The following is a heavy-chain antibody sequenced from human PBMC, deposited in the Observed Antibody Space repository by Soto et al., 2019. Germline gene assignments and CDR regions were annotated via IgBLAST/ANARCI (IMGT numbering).Heavy chain of an antibody. CDR2: IYYSGST. V-gene: IGHV4-61*01. Sequence: SETLSLTCTVSGGSVSSGSYYWSWIRQPPGKGLEWIGYIYYSGSTNYNPSLKSRVTISVDTSKNQFSLKLSSVTAADTAVYYCARLPRGSGWRYYFDYWGQGTLVTVSS. CDR3: ARLPRGSGWRYYFDY. D-gene: IGHD6-19*01. CDR1: GGSVSSGSYY. J-gene: IGHJ4*02.